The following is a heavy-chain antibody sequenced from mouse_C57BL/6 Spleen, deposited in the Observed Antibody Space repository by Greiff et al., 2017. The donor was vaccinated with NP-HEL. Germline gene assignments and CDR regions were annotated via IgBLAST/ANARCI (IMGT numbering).Heavy chain of an antibody. CDR2: IYPSDSET. CDR3: ARATVTRLDY. V-gene: IGHV1-61*01. D-gene: IGHD2-2*01. CDR1: GYTFTSYW. Sequence: QVHVKQPGAELVRPGSSVKLSCKASGYTFTSYWMDWVKQRPGQGLEWIGNIYPSDSETHYNQKFKDKATLTVDKSSSTAYMQLSSLTSEDSAVYYCARATVTRLDYWGQGTTLTVSS. J-gene: IGHJ2*01.